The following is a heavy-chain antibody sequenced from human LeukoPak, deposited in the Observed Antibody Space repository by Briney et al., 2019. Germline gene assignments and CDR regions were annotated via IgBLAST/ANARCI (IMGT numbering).Heavy chain of an antibody. CDR2: INTGGSNT. Sequence: PGGSLRLSCAASGFTFSSYWMHWVRQVPGKGLVWVSHINTGGSNTNYADSVKGRFTISRDNAKNTRYLQMNSLRAEDTAVYYCVGGYGGDYWGQGTLVTVSS. D-gene: IGHD5-12*01. CDR3: VGGYGGDY. J-gene: IGHJ4*02. CDR1: GFTFSSYW. V-gene: IGHV3-74*01.